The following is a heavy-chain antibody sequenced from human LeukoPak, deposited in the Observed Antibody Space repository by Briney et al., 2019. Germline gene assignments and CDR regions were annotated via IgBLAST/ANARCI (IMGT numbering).Heavy chain of an antibody. J-gene: IGHJ2*01. CDR2: IDPNSGGT. CDR3: ARGRGTTMVWGVITNYFDL. D-gene: IGHD3-10*01. Sequence: ASVRVSCKASGYTFTAHYIHWVRQAPGQGLEWMGWIDPNSGGTNYAQKFLGSVTMTGDTSINTAFMELSRLRSDDTAIYYCARGRGTTMVWGVITNYFDLWGPGCLVTVSS. CDR1: GYTFTAHY. V-gene: IGHV1-2*02.